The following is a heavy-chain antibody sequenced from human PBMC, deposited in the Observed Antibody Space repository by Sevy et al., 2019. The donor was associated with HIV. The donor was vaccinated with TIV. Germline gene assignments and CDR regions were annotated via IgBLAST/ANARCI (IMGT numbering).Heavy chain of an antibody. D-gene: IGHD3-9*01. J-gene: IGHJ5*02. CDR1: GYTFTGYY. CDR3: AREAPNILTAFS. Sequence: ASVKVSCKASGYTFTGYYMHWVRQAPGQGLEWLGWINPSSGGTNYAQKFQGRVTMTRDTSISTAYMELNRLRSDDTAVYYCAREAPNILTAFSWGQGTLVTVSS. V-gene: IGHV1-2*02. CDR2: INPSSGGT.